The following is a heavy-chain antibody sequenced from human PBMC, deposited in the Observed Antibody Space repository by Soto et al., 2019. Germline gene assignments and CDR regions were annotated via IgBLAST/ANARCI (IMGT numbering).Heavy chain of an antibody. D-gene: IGHD3-22*01. CDR1: GGSFSSYA. J-gene: IGHJ4*02. CDR2: IIPIFGTA. Sequence: SVKVPCKASGGSFSSYAISWVRQAPGQGLEWMGGIIPIFGTANYAQKFQGRVTITADKSTSTAYMELSSLRSEDTAVYYCARDDSSGYDLDYWGQGTLVTVSS. CDR3: ARDDSSGYDLDY. V-gene: IGHV1-69*06.